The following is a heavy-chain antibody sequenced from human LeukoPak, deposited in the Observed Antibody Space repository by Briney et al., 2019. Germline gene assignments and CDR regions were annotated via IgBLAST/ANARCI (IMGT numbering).Heavy chain of an antibody. CDR3: ARRDIDMSRMCAGCWFDP. CDR2: IYHSGSS. V-gene: IGHV4-34*10. CDR1: GGSFSGYY. Sequence: PSETLSLTCAVYGGSFSGYYWSWIRQPPGKGLEWIGYIYHSGSSNYNPSLKSRVTMSVDTSKNQFSLRMTSVTAADTAVYYCARRDIDMSRMCAGCWFDPWGQGTLVTVSS. D-gene: IGHD5/OR15-5a*01. J-gene: IGHJ5*02.